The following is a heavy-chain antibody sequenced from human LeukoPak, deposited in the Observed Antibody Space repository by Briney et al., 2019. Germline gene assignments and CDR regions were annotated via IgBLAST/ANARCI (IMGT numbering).Heavy chain of an antibody. CDR2: INSDGSST. V-gene: IGHV3-74*01. J-gene: IGHJ4*02. CDR1: GFTFSRYW. CDR3: ARDVGSGWYHFDN. Sequence: GGSLRLSCAASGFTFSRYWMHWVRQAPGKGLVWVSRINSDGSSTTYADSVKGRFTISRDNAENTLYLQMNSLRVEDTAVCYCARDVGSGWYHFDNWGQGTLVTVSS. D-gene: IGHD6-19*01.